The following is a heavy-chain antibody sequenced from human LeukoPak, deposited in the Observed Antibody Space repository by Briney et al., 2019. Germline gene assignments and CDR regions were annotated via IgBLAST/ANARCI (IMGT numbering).Heavy chain of an antibody. V-gene: IGHV4-34*01. Sequence: SETLPLTCAVYGGSFSGYYWSWIRQPPGKGLEWIGEINHSGSTNYNPSLKSRVTISVDTSKNQFSLKLSSVTAADTAVYYCARGFGTSSGDYWGQGTLVTVSS. J-gene: IGHJ4*02. D-gene: IGHD6-25*01. CDR3: ARGFGTSSGDY. CDR2: INHSGST. CDR1: GGSFSGYY.